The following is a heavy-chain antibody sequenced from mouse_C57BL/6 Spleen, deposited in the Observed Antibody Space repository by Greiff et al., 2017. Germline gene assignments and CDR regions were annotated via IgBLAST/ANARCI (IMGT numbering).Heavy chain of an antibody. D-gene: IGHD3-2*02. CDR1: GYAFSSSW. CDR3: ARDSSGYDYFDY. V-gene: IGHV1-82*01. Sequence: QVQLQQSGPELVKPGASVKISCKASGYAFSSSWMNWVKQRPGKGLEWIGRMYPGDGDTNYNGKFKGKATLTADKSSSTAYMQLSSLTSEDSAVYFCARDSSGYDYFDYWGQGTTLTVSS. J-gene: IGHJ2*01. CDR2: MYPGDGDT.